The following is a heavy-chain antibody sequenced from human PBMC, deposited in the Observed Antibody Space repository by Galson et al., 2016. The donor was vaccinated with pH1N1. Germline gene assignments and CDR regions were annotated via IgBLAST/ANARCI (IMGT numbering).Heavy chain of an antibody. J-gene: IGHJ6*02. D-gene: IGHD1-1*01. CDR3: ARQNEGALDV. CDR1: GYSFTTHW. CDR2: IYAGDSDA. V-gene: IGHV5-51*01. Sequence: QSGAEVKKPGESLKISCKASGYSFTTHWIGWVRQMPGKGLEWMGIIYAGDSDARYSPPLKGQVSFSVDKSITTADLQWRSLKASDTAIYYCARQNEGALDVWGQGTTVTVSS.